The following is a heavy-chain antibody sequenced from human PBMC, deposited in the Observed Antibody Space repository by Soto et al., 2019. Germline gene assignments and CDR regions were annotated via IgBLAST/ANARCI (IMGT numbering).Heavy chain of an antibody. D-gene: IGHD4-17*01. CDR2: IIPIFGTA. CDR3: ARSQDRDYDYYYYGMDV. CDR1: GGTFSSYA. J-gene: IGHJ6*02. V-gene: IGHV1-69*12. Sequence: QVQLVQSGAEVKKPGSSVKVSCKASGGTFSSYAISWVRQAPGQGLEWMGGIIPIFGTANYAQKFQGRVTSTADESTSTAYMELSSLRSEDTAVYYCARSQDRDYDYYYYGMDVWGQGTTVTVSS.